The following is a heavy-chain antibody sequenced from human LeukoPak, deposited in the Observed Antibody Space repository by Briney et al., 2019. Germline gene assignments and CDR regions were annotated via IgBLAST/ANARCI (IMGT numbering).Heavy chain of an antibody. CDR2: ISYHGNDK. Sequence: GGSLRLSCAASGFTFSSYALHWVRQAPGKGLEWVAFISYHGNDKYYPDSVKGRFTVSRDDSKETLYLQINSLRAEDTAVYYCARDLSGGGCDYWGQGTLVTVSS. CDR1: GFTFSSYA. CDR3: ARDLSGGGCDY. D-gene: IGHD2-15*01. J-gene: IGHJ4*02. V-gene: IGHV3-30-3*01.